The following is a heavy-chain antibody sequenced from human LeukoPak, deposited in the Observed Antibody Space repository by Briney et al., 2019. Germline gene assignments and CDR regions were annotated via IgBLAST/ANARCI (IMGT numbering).Heavy chain of an antibody. V-gene: IGHV3-23*01. CDR3: AKYYTGSLYYFDY. CDR2: ISGTGGST. CDR1: GFTFSSYS. D-gene: IGHD1-26*01. J-gene: IGHJ4*02. Sequence: GGSLRLSCAASGFTFSSYSMNWVRQAPGKGLEWVSAISGTGGSTYYADSVKGRFTISRDNSKNTLYLQMNSLRAEDTAVYYCAKYYTGSLYYFDYWGQGTLVTVSS.